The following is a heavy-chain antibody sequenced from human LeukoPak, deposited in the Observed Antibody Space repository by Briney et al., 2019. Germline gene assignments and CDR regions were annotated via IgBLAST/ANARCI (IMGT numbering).Heavy chain of an antibody. CDR2: IYYSGST. Sequence: SETLSLTCTVSGGSISSYYWSWIRQPPGKGLEWIGYIYYSGSTNYNPSLKSRVTISVDTSKNQFSLKLSSVTAADTAVYYCARDRPDFWSGYADYWGQGTLVTVSS. J-gene: IGHJ4*02. CDR1: GGSISSYY. V-gene: IGHV4-59*12. CDR3: ARDRPDFWSGYADY. D-gene: IGHD3-3*01.